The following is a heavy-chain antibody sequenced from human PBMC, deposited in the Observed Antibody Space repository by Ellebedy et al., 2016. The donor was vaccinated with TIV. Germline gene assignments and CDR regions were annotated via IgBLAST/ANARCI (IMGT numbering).Heavy chain of an antibody. J-gene: IGHJ5*02. CDR2: LYPDGKA. Sequence: GGSLRLSCEASGIIVSDYFMNWVRQAPGKGLEWVSVLYPDGKANYTDSVNGRFIVSRDSSKNTLYLQMSSLTAEDTAVYYCARDPGGGGDFGDNWFDPWGQGTLVTVSS. D-gene: IGHD2-21*01. V-gene: IGHV3-66*01. CDR3: ARDPGGGGDFGDNWFDP. CDR1: GIIVSDYF.